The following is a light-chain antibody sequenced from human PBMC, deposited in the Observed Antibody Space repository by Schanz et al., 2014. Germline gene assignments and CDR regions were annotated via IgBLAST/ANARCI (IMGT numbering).Light chain of an antibody. V-gene: IGLV2-14*03. Sequence: QSALTQPASVSGSPGQSITISCTGTSSNVGDYNYVSWYQHHPGKAPRLMIYDVTNRPSGVPDHFSGSKSGNTASLAVSGLQAEDEADYYCTSYISSSFFWVFGGGTKLTVL. CDR1: SSNVGDYNY. CDR3: TSYISSSFFWV. CDR2: DVT. J-gene: IGLJ3*02.